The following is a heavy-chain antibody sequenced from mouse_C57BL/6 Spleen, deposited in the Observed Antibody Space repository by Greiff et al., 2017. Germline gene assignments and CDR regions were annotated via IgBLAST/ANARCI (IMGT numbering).Heavy chain of an antibody. Sequence: VQLQQSGPELVKPGASVKMSCKASGYTFTDYNMHWVKQSPGKSLEWIGYINPNNGGTSYNQKFKGKATLTVNKSSSTAYMELRSLTSEDYAVYYYASSSWPPHCFDYWGQGTTLTVSS. V-gene: IGHV1-22*01. CDR3: ASSSWPPHCFDY. CDR2: INPNNGGT. CDR1: GYTFTDYN. J-gene: IGHJ2*01.